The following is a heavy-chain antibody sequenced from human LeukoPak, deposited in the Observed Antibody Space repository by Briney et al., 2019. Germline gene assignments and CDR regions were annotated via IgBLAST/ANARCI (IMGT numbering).Heavy chain of an antibody. CDR3: VDRNWDY. CDR1: GYTFTSYC. V-gene: IGHV1-46*01. CDR2: INPSGGST. Sequence: ASVKVSCKASGYTFTSYCMHWVRQAPGQGLEWMGIINPSGGSTSYAQKFQGRVTMTRDMSTSTVYMELSSLRSEDTAVYYCVDRNWDYWGQGTLVTVSS. J-gene: IGHJ4*02. D-gene: IGHD2-2*03.